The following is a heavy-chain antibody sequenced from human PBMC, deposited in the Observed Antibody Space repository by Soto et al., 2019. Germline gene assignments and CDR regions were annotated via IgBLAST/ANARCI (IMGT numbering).Heavy chain of an antibody. CDR2: INHSGST. D-gene: IGHD2-15*01. CDR1: GGPISSSNW. J-gene: IGHJ4*02. V-gene: IGHV4-4*02. Sequence: SETLSLTCAVSGGPISSSNWWSWIRQPPGTGLEWIGEINHSGSTNYNPSLKSRVTISVDTSKNQFSLKLTSVTAADTAVYYCGRKKFIALLDYWGKGTLVTVST. CDR3: GRKKFIALLDY.